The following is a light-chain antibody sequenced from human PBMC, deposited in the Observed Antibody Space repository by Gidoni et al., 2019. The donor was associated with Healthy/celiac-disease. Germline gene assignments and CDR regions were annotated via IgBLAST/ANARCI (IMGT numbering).Light chain of an antibody. J-gene: IGKJ4*01. CDR1: QGISSY. V-gene: IGKV1-9*01. CDR2: AAS. Sequence: DIQLTQSPSFLSASVGDRVTITCWASQGISSYLAWYQQKPGKAPQLLIYAASTLQSGVPSRFSGSGSGTEFTLTISSLQPEDFATYYCQQLNSYPGTFXGXTKVEIK. CDR3: QQLNSYPGT.